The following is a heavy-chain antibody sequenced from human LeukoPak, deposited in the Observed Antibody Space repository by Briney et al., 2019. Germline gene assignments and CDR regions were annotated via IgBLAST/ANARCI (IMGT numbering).Heavy chain of an antibody. J-gene: IGHJ4*02. CDR1: GFTLSSYG. CDR2: IWCDGSNK. CDR3: TTGVGSGWFFHY. Sequence: GRSLRLSCAASGFTLSSYGMHWVRQAPGKGLEWVAVIWCDGSNKYYADSVKGRFTISRDNSKNMLYLQMNSLRAEDTAVYFCTTGVGSGWFFHYWGLGTLVAVSS. D-gene: IGHD6-19*01. V-gene: IGHV3-33*01.